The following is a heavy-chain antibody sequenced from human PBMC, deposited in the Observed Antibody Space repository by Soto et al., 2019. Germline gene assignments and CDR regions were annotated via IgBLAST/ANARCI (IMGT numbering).Heavy chain of an antibody. CDR3: ARQMATIAPTFAY. J-gene: IGHJ4*02. V-gene: IGHV3-11*01. CDR1: GFTFSSYW. Sequence: PGGSLRLSCAASGFTFSSYWMHWIRQAPGKGLEWVSYISSSGSTIYYADSVKGRFTISRDNAKNSLYLQMNSLRAEDTAVYYCARQMATIAPTFAYWGQGTLVPVSS. CDR2: ISSSGSTI. D-gene: IGHD5-12*01.